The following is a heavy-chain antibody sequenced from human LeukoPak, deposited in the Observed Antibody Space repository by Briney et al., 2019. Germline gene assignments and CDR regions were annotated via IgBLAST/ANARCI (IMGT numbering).Heavy chain of an antibody. D-gene: IGHD5-12*01. CDR2: INTSGT. J-gene: IGHJ3*02. CDR1: GASITSGLYY. V-gene: IGHV4-61*02. CDR3: ASGSGYDSLGAFDI. Sequence: TSETLSLTCTVSGASITSGLYYWNWIRQPAGKGLEGIGRINTSGTDYNPSLKSRVTISVDTSKNQFSLKLSSVTAADTAVYYCASGSGYDSLGAFDIWGQGTMVTVSS.